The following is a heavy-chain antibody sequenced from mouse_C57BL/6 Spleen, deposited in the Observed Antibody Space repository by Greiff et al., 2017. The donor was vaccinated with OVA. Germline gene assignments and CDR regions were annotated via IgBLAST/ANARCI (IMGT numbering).Heavy chain of an antibody. J-gene: IGHJ2*01. D-gene: IGHD1-1*01. CDR1: GYTFTSYD. CDR3: ARRIYYYGSSYFDY. V-gene: IGHV1-85*01. Sequence: VQLQQSGPELVKPGASVKLSCKASGYTFTSYDINWVKQRPGQGLEWIGWIYPRDGSTKYNEKFKGKATLTVDTSSSTAYTELHSLTSEDSAVYVCARRIYYYGSSYFDYWGQGTTLTVSS. CDR2: IYPRDGST.